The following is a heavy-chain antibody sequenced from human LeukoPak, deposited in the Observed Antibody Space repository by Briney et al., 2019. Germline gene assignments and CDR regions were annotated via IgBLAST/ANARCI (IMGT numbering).Heavy chain of an antibody. CDR2: ISGSGGST. CDR1: GFTFSSYG. D-gene: IGHD4-23*01. Sequence: PGGSLRLSCAASGFTFSSYGMSWVRQAPGKGLEWVSAISGSGGSTYYADSVKGRFTLSRDNSKNTLYLQMNSLRAEDTAVYYCAKDLVSGGGKGIGYFDYWGQGTLVTVSS. V-gene: IGHV3-23*01. CDR3: AKDLVSGGGKGIGYFDY. J-gene: IGHJ4*02.